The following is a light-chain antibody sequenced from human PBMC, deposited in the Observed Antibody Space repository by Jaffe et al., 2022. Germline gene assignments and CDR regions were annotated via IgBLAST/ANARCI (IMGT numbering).Light chain of an antibody. Sequence: QSVLTQPPSASGTPGQRVTISCSGSSSNIGSNTVNWYQQLPGTAPKLLIYSSNQRPSGVPDRFSGSKSGTSASLAISGLQSEDEADYYCAAWDDRLNGYVFGTGTKVTVL. CDR1: SSNIGSNT. V-gene: IGLV1-44*01. J-gene: IGLJ1*01. CDR2: SSN. CDR3: AAWDDRLNGYV.